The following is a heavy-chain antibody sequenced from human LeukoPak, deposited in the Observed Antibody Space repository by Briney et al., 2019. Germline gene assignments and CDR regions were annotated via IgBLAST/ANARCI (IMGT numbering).Heavy chain of an antibody. J-gene: IGHJ3*02. CDR2: IRYDGSNK. D-gene: IGHD1-26*01. V-gene: IGHV3-30*02. CDR1: GFTFSSYG. CDR3: ARDEYSGSHYDAFDI. Sequence: GGSLRLSCAASGFTFSSYGMHWVRQAPGKGLEWVAFIRYDGSNKYYADSVKGRFTISRDNAKNSLYLQMNSLRAEDTAVYYCARDEYSGSHYDAFDIWGQGTMVTVSS.